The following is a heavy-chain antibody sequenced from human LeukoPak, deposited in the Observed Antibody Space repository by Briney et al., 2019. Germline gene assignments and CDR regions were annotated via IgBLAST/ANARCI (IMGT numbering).Heavy chain of an antibody. Sequence: ASVKVSCKSSGYTFTSYDINWVRQATGQGLEWMGWMNPNSGNTGYAQKFQGRVTMTRNTSISTAYMELSSLRSEDTAVYYCAREYSSGWYATTHFDYWGQGTLVTVPS. CDR3: AREYSSGWYATTHFDY. CDR1: GYTFTSYD. V-gene: IGHV1-8*01. J-gene: IGHJ4*02. D-gene: IGHD6-19*01. CDR2: MNPNSGNT.